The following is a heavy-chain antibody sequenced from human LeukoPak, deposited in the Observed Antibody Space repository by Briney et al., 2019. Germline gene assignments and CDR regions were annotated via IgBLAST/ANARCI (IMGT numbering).Heavy chain of an antibody. V-gene: IGHV3-7*01. CDR1: GFTFSSYW. J-gene: IGHJ5*02. Sequence: GGYLRLYCAASGFTFSSYWMSWVRQAPGKGLEWVANIKQDGSEKYYVDSVKGRFTISRDNAKNSLYLQMNSLRAEDTAVYYCARDQAAYSSGWYLRLNWFDPWGQGTLVTVSS. CDR2: IKQDGSEK. D-gene: IGHD6-19*01. CDR3: ARDQAAYSSGWYLRLNWFDP.